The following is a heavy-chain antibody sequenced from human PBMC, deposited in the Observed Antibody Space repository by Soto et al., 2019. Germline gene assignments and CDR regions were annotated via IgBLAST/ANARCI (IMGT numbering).Heavy chain of an antibody. CDR1: GFTFISYA. CDR2: ISGSGGST. J-gene: IGHJ4*02. D-gene: IGHD2-2*01. CDR3: AKGDSIVVVPAAIVGSY. V-gene: IGHV3-23*01. Sequence: PGGSLRLSCAASGFTFISYAMSWVLQAPGKGLEWVSAISGSGGSTYYADSVKGRFTISRDNSKNTLYLQMNSLRAEDTAVYYCAKGDSIVVVPAAIVGSYWGQGTLVTVSS.